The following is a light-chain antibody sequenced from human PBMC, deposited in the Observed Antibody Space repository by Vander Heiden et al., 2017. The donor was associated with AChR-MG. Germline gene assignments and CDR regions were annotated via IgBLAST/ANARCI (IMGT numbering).Light chain of an antibody. Sequence: SYVLTQPPSVSVAPGQTARITCGGHNIATKSVHWYQQKPGQAPVMVVYDDSDRPSGIPERFSGSNSGNTATLTVTRVEAGDEADYYCQVWDSDSDHVVFGGGTKLTVL. J-gene: IGLJ3*02. V-gene: IGLV3-21*02. CDR1: NIATKS. CDR3: QVWDSDSDHVV. CDR2: DDS.